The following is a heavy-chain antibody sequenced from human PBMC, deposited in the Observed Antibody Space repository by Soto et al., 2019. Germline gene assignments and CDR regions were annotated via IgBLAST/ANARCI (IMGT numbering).Heavy chain of an antibody. CDR1: GFSFSTSA. D-gene: IGHD2-2*01. V-gene: IGHV3-73*01. J-gene: IGHJ6*03. CDR2: VRSRPNNYAT. Sequence: EVQLVESGGGLVQPGGSLKLSCAASGFSFSTSAMHWVRQASGKGLEWVGRVRSRPNNYATAYAASVRGRFTISRDDSKNTAYLQMNSLKTEDTAVYYCTRFRSTDNYYMDVWGKGTTVTVSS. CDR3: TRFRSTDNYYMDV.